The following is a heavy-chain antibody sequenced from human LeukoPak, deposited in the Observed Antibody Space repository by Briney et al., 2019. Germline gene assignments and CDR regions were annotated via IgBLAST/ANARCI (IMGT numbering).Heavy chain of an antibody. Sequence: PSETLSLTCTVSGGSISSYYWSWIRQPAGKGLEWIGRIYTSGSTNYNPSLKSRVTISVDTSKNQFSLKLSSVTAADTAVYYCARARTRVVVPAPFDYWGQGTLVTVSS. J-gene: IGHJ4*02. D-gene: IGHD2-2*01. CDR2: IYTSGST. CDR3: ARARTRVVVPAPFDY. CDR1: GGSISSYY. V-gene: IGHV4-4*07.